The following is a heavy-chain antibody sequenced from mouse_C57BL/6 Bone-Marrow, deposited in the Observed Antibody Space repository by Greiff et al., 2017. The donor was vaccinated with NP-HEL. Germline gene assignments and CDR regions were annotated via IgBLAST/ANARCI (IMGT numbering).Heavy chain of an antibody. J-gene: IGHJ2*01. CDR3: ARHPIGY. V-gene: IGHV5-6*01. CDR1: GFTFSSYG. CDR2: ISSGGSYT. Sequence: VQLQQSGGDLVKPGGSLKLSCAASGFTFSSYGMSWVRQTPDKRLEWVATISSGGSYTYYPDSVKGRFTISRDNAKNTLYLQMSSLKSEDTAMYYCARHPIGYWGQGTTLTVSS.